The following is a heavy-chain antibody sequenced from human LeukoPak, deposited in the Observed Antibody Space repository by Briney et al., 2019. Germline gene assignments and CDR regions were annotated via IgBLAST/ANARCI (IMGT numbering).Heavy chain of an antibody. CDR1: GFPFSSFD. J-gene: IGHJ6*02. V-gene: IGHV3-30*18. Sequence: GGSLRLSCAASGFPFSSFDMHWVRQAPGKGLEWVAFISYDGSNEYYADSVKGRVTISRDNSQNALYLQIHSLRGEDTALYYCAKSTIAAVGKAYYAAMDAWGQGTTVTVSS. CDR3: AKSTIAAVGKAYYAAMDA. D-gene: IGHD6-13*01. CDR2: ISYDGSNE.